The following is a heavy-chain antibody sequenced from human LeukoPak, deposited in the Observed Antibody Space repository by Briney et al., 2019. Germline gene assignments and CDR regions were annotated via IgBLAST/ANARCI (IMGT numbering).Heavy chain of an antibody. J-gene: IGHJ6*03. D-gene: IGHD3-10*01. CDR3: ARVFDSGSQAYFYYMDV. Sequence: SETLSLTCTVSGGSIRGYYWSWIRQPPGKGLEWIGYIYSSGSTNYNPSLKSRVTMSVDTSKNQFSLKVSSATAADTAVYYCARVFDSGSQAYFYYMDVWGKGTTVTIFS. CDR1: GGSIRGYY. CDR2: IYSSGST. V-gene: IGHV4-59*01.